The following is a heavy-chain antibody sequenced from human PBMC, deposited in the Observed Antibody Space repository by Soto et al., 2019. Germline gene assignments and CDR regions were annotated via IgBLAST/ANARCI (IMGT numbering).Heavy chain of an antibody. CDR1: WFIFSSYL. CDR2: IKQDGSEK. J-gene: IGHJ4*02. Sequence: LXLSCAASWFIFSSYLMNWVRRAPVKGLEWVANIKQDGSEKYYVDSVKGRFTISRDNAKNSVYLQMNSLRVEDTAVYYCGGDSGWLFDYWGQGILVTVSS. D-gene: IGHD6-19*01. V-gene: IGHV3-7*01. CDR3: GGDSGWLFDY.